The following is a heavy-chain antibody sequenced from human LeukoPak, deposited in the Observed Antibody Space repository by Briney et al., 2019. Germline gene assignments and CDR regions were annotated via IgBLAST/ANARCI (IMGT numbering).Heavy chain of an antibody. CDR2: IYYSGST. V-gene: IGHV4-39*01. CDR3: ASESGYDSHGMDV. J-gene: IGHJ6*02. D-gene: IGHD5-12*01. Sequence: PSETLSLTCTVSGGSISSSSYYWGWIRQPPGKGLEWIGSIYYSGSTYYNPSLKSRVTISVDTSKNQFSPKLSSVTAADTAVYYCASESGYDSHGMDVWGQGTTVTVSS. CDR1: GGSISSSSYY.